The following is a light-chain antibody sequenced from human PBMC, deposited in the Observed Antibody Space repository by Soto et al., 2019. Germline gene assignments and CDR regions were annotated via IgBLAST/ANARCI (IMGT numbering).Light chain of an antibody. J-gene: IGKJ1*01. V-gene: IGKV3-15*01. Sequence: EIVMTQSPATLSVSPGERATLSCRASQSVSSNLAWYHQKPGQAPRLLIYGASTRATGIPARFSGSGSGTEFPLTISSLQSEDFAFYYCQQYNNWPGTFGQGTKVEIK. CDR1: QSVSSN. CDR3: QQYNNWPGT. CDR2: GAS.